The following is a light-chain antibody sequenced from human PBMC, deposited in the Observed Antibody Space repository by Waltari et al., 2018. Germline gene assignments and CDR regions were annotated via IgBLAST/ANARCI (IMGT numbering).Light chain of an antibody. CDR2: DAS. V-gene: IGKV3-11*01. CDR3: QQRSNWLLT. Sequence: EIVLTQSPATLSLSPGERATLSCRASQSVRNYLAWYQQKPGQAPRLLLYDASNRATGIPARFSGSGSGTDFTLTISSLEPEDFAVYYCQQRSNWLLTFGGGTKVEI. CDR1: QSVRNY. J-gene: IGKJ4*01.